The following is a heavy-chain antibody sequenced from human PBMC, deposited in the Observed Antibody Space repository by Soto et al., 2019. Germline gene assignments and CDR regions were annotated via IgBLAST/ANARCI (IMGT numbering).Heavy chain of an antibody. Sequence: SVKVSCKASGGTFSSYAISCVRQAPGQGLEWMGGIIPIFGTANYAQKFQGRVTITADKSTSTAYMELSSLRSEDTAVYYCARGMRATGNFDYWGQGTLVTVSS. CDR2: IIPIFGTA. J-gene: IGHJ4*02. V-gene: IGHV1-69*06. CDR3: ARGMRATGNFDY. D-gene: IGHD2-8*01. CDR1: GGTFSSYA.